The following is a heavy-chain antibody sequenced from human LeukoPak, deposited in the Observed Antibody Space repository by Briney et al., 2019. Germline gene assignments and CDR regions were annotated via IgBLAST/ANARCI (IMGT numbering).Heavy chain of an antibody. J-gene: IGHJ4*02. CDR2: ISSSSSTI. CDR1: GFTFSSYI. CDR3: ASMGYDYVWGIYRYPDY. Sequence: PGGSLSLSRAVSGFTFSSYIMNGVPQAPGKGLEWGSYISSSSSTIYYADSVKGRFTISRDNAKNSMSLQMNSLRDEDTAVYYCASMGYDYVWGIYRYPDYWRAATLVTVSS. D-gene: IGHD3-16*02. V-gene: IGHV3-48*02.